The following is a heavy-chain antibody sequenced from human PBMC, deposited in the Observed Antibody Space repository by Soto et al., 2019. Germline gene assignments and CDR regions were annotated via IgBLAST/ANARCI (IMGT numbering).Heavy chain of an antibody. Sequence: PILSITCDLSGDSFSIKSAAWTSIRPSPSRGLEWLGRTYYRSKCYNDYAVSVKSRIAINPDTSKNQFSLQLNSVTPEDTAVYYCARWIAGYYFDYWGQGTLVTVSS. CDR2: TYYRSKCYN. CDR1: GDSFSIKSAA. D-gene: IGHD6-13*01. J-gene: IGHJ4*02. V-gene: IGHV6-1*01. CDR3: ARWIAGYYFDY.